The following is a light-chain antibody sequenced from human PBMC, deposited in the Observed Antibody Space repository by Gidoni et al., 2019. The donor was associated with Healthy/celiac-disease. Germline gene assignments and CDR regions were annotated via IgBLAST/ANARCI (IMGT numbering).Light chain of an antibody. Sequence: QSALTPPASVSRSPGQSTTISCTGTSSDVGSYNLVPWYQQHPGKAPKLMIYEVSKPPSGVSNRFSGSKSGNTASLTISGLQAEDEADYYCCSYAGSSTFYVFGTGTKVTVL. CDR2: EVS. CDR3: CSYAGSSTFYV. V-gene: IGLV2-23*02. CDR1: SSDVGSYNL. J-gene: IGLJ1*01.